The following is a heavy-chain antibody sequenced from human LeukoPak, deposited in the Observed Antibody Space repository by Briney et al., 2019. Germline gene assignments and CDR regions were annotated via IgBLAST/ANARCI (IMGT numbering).Heavy chain of an antibody. J-gene: IGHJ4*02. V-gene: IGHV4-34*01. CDR2: NTHDGRT. Sequence: SETLSLTCAVHGGSFSGFYWTWMRQPPGKGLEWIGENTHDGRTSYNPSFKSRATISVDTSNFQFSLKLSSATAADTAVYFCARGLGEGYPDHWGQGTLVTVSS. CDR1: GGSFSGFY. D-gene: IGHD5-24*01. CDR3: ARGLGEGYPDH.